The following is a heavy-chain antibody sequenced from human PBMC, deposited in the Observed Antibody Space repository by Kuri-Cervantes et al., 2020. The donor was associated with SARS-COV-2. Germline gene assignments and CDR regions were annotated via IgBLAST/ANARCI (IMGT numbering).Heavy chain of an antibody. Sequence: GGSLRLSCAASGFTFSAYWMHWVRHAPGKGLVWVSHIDGDGTSIGHADSVKGRFTISRDNAEGTLYLQMSSLRAEDTAMHYCARGDGMDVWGQGTTVTVSS. V-gene: IGHV3-74*01. CDR2: IDGDGTSI. CDR1: GFTFSAYW. J-gene: IGHJ6*02. CDR3: ARGDGMDV.